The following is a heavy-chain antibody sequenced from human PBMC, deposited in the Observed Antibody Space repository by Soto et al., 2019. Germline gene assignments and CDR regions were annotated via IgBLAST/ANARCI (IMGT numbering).Heavy chain of an antibody. CDR2: ISYDGSNK. D-gene: IGHD3-10*01. Sequence: QVQLVESGGGVVQPGRSLRLSCAASGFTFSSYGMHWVRQAPGKGLEWVAVISYDGSNKYYADSVKGRFTISRDNSKNTLYLQMNSRRAEDTAVYYCAKGVDFGFGSLGDFDYWGQGTLVTVSS. J-gene: IGHJ4*02. V-gene: IGHV3-30*18. CDR3: AKGVDFGFGSLGDFDY. CDR1: GFTFSSYG.